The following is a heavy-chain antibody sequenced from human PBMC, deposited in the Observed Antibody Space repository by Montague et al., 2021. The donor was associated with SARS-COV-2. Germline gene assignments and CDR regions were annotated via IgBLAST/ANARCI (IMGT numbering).Heavy chain of an antibody. CDR1: GGSLSGYY. V-gene: IGHV4-34*01. D-gene: IGHD2-2*01. CDR2: ISHSGST. J-gene: IGHJ6*02. Sequence: SETLSLTCAVYGGSLSGYYWSWIRQPPGEGLEWIAEISHSGSTSYIPSLKSRVTISVDTSKNQFSLKLSSAIAADTAVYYCARVPYRLLFVPRYYGMDVWGQGTTVTVSS. CDR3: ARVPYRLLFVPRYYGMDV.